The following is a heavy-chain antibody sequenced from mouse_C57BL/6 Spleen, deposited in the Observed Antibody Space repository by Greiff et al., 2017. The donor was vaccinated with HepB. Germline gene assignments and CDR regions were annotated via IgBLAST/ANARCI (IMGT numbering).Heavy chain of an antibody. D-gene: IGHD4-1*01. CDR1: GYAFSSSW. Sequence: VQLQESGPELVKPGASVKISCKASGYAFSSSWMNWVKQRPGKGLEWIGRIYPGDGDTNYNGKFKGKATLTADKSSSTAYMQLSSLTSEDSAVYFCARRWDGDYWGQGTTLTVSS. V-gene: IGHV1-82*01. CDR2: IYPGDGDT. CDR3: ARRWDGDY. J-gene: IGHJ2*01.